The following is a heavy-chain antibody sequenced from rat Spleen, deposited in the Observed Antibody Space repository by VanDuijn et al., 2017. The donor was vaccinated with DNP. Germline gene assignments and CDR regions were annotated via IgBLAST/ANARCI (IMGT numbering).Heavy chain of an antibody. D-gene: IGHD4-3*01. J-gene: IGHJ2*01. CDR2: ISYSGST. CDR1: GYSITSNY. Sequence: EVQLQESGPGLVKPSQSLSLTCSVTGYSITSNYWGWIRKFPGNKMEWIGHISYSGSTYYNPSLKSRISITRDTSKNQFFLQVNSVTTEDTVTYYCARSDNSGSKWNYWGHGVMVTVSS. V-gene: IGHV3-1*01. CDR3: ARSDNSGSKWNY.